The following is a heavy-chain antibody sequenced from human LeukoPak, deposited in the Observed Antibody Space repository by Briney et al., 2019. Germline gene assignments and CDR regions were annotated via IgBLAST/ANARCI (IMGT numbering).Heavy chain of an antibody. CDR1: GFTFSSYS. CDR2: ISSSGSYI. V-gene: IGHV3-21*01. Sequence: GGSLRLSCAASGFTFSSYSMNWVRQAPGKGLEWVSSISSSGSYIYYADSVKGRFTISRDNAKNSLYLQMNSLRAEDTAVYYCARGAIGYSGTGAFDIWGQGTMVTVSS. D-gene: IGHD5-12*01. J-gene: IGHJ3*02. CDR3: ARGAIGYSGTGAFDI.